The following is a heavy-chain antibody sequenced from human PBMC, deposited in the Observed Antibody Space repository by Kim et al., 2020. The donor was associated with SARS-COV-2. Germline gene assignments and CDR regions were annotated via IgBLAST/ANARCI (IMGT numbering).Heavy chain of an antibody. D-gene: IGHD3-16*01. Sequence: SETLSLTCTVSGGSISSSSYYWGWIRQPPGQGLEWIVSIYYSGNTYYNPSLKSRVTISVDTSKNQFSLKLSSVTAADTAVYYCHRGGYFDYSGQGTLVAVFS. J-gene: IGHJ4*02. CDR1: GGSISSSSYY. CDR3: HRGGYFDY. V-gene: IGHV4-39*01. CDR2: IYYSGNT.